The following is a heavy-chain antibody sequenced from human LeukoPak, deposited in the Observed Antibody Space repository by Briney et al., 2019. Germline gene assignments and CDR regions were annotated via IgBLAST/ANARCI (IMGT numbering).Heavy chain of an antibody. V-gene: IGHV3-33*01. CDR2: IWYDGSNK. J-gene: IGHJ3*02. CDR1: GFTFRSHG. D-gene: IGHD2-15*01. Sequence: PGGSLRLSCAASGFTFRSHGMHWVRQAPGKGLEWVAFIWYDGSNKYYTDSVKGRFTISRDNSKNTLYLQMNSLRAEDTAVYYCARDPRYCSGGSCYSSIFEDAFDIWGQGTMVTVSS. CDR3: ARDPRYCSGGSCYSSIFEDAFDI.